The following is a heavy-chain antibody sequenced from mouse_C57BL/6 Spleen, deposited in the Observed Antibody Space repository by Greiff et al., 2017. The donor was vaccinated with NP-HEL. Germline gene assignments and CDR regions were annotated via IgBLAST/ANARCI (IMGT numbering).Heavy chain of an antibody. CDR1: GYTFTGYW. CDR3: ATPNYYGSSYWYFDV. CDR2: ILPGSGST. D-gene: IGHD1-1*01. J-gene: IGHJ1*03. Sequence: VQLQQSGAELMKPGASVKLSCKATGYTFTGYWIEWVKQRPGHGLEWIGEILPGSGSTNYNEKFKGKATFTADTSSNTAYMQLSILTTEDSAIYYCATPNYYGSSYWYFDVWGTGTTVTVSS. V-gene: IGHV1-9*01.